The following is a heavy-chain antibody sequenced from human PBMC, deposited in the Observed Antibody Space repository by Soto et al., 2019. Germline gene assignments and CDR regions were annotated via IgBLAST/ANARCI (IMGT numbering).Heavy chain of an antibody. D-gene: IGHD2-15*01. J-gene: IGHJ3*02. Sequence: QVQLQQWGAGLLKPSETLSLTCAVYGGSFSGYYWSWIRQPPGKGLEWIGEINHSGSTNYNPSLKSRVTISVDTSKNQFSLKLSSVTAADTAVYYCARGAPRSRLPPKRINRAFDIWGQGTMVTVSS. CDR2: INHSGST. CDR3: ARGAPRSRLPPKRINRAFDI. V-gene: IGHV4-34*01. CDR1: GGSFSGYY.